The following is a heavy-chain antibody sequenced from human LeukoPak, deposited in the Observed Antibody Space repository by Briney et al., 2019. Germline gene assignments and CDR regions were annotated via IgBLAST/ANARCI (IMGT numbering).Heavy chain of an antibody. V-gene: IGHV3-21*01. Sequence: GGPLRLSCAASGFTFSSYSMDWVRQAPGKGLEWVASISTSSSYIYYADSVKGRFTISRDNAKNSLYLQLNSLRAGDTAVYYCARDPGRWGQGTLVTVSS. J-gene: IGHJ4*02. D-gene: IGHD7-27*01. CDR2: ISTSSSYI. CDR3: ARDPGR. CDR1: GFTFSSYS.